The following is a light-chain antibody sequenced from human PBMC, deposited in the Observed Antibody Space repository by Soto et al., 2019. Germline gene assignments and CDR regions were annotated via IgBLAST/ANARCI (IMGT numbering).Light chain of an antibody. V-gene: IGKV3-20*01. J-gene: IGKJ1*01. Sequence: EIVLTQSPGTLSLSPGERATLSCRASQSVSSSYLAWYQQKPGQAPRLLIYGASSRATGIPDRFSGSGSGTDFTLTISRLEPEDFAVYYCQQYGSSPWTFGQWTKVEI. CDR2: GAS. CDR3: QQYGSSPWT. CDR1: QSVSSSY.